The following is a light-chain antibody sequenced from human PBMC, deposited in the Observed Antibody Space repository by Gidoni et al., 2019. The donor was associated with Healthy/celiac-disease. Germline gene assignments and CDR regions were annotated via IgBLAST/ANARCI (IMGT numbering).Light chain of an antibody. CDR3: SSYANSGTVL. Sequence: QSALTQPASVSGSPGQSITISCTGTSNDVGDYKYVSWYQQHPGKAPKLIIFDVSHRPPGASNRFSGSKFGNTASLTISGLQPEDEADYYCSSYANSGTVLIAGGTKVTVL. J-gene: IGLJ2*01. V-gene: IGLV2-14*01. CDR1: SNDVGDYKY. CDR2: DVS.